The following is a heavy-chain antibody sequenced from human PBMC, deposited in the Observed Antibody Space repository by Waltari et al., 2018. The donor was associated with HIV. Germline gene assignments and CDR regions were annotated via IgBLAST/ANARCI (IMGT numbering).Heavy chain of an antibody. CDR1: GLTFSNYA. V-gene: IGHV3-23*01. D-gene: IGHD3-10*01. CDR3: ARIYVSGAFDI. J-gene: IGHJ3*02. CDR2: IAASYPNT. Sequence: EAQLLESGGGLVQHGGSLRVSCVGSGLTFSNYAMIWVRQAPGKGLEWVSAIAASYPNTYYSDSVRGRFTVSKDNSENSLHLQMNSLRAEDTALYYCARIYVSGAFDIWGQGTVVTVSS.